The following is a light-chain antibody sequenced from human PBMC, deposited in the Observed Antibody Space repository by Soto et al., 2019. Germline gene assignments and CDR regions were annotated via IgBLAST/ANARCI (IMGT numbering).Light chain of an antibody. CDR2: SAS. CDR1: QTVSWN. J-gene: IGKJ2*01. Sequence: EIVMTQSPATLSVSPGERATLFCRASQTVSWNLAWYQQKPGQTPRLLIYSASTRATGIPDRFSGSGSGTEFTLTISSLQSEDSAIYYCQEYNHWPPLYTFGQGTKVDIK. V-gene: IGKV3-15*01. CDR3: QEYNHWPPLYT.